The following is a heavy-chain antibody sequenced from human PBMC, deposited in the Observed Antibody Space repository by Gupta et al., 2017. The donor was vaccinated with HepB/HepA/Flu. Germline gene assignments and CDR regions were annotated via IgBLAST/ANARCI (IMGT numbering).Heavy chain of an antibody. Sequence: QVQLQESGPGLVRPSETLSLTCTVSGGSISTYYWSCLRQPPGKGLEWIGHIYYSGATNYNPSLRSRVTMSFDTSNNQFSLRLTSVTAADTAVYYCANWQGVRGPYYGVDVWGQGTTVTVSS. J-gene: IGHJ6*02. CDR3: ANWQGVRGPYYGVDV. CDR1: GGSISTYY. D-gene: IGHD3-10*01. CDR2: IYYSGAT. V-gene: IGHV4-59*01.